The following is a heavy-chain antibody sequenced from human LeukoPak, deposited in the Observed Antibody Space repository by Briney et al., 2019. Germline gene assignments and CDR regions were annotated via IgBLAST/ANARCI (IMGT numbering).Heavy chain of an antibody. CDR3: ARGPYYDILTGYAN. D-gene: IGHD3-9*01. V-gene: IGHV3-7*03. CDR2: IKQDGSEK. CDR1: GFTFSSYW. J-gene: IGHJ4*02. Sequence: GGSLRLSCAASGFTFSSYWMSWVRQAPGKGLEWVANIKQDGSEKYYVDPVKGRFTISRDNAKSSLYLQMNSLRAEDTAVYYCARGPYYDILTGYANWGQGTLVTVSS.